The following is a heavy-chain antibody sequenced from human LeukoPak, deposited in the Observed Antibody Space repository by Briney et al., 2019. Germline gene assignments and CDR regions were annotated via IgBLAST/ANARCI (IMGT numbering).Heavy chain of an antibody. D-gene: IGHD3-3*01. V-gene: IGHV4-34*01. CDR1: GGSFSGYY. CDR2: INHSGST. J-gene: IGHJ5*02. Sequence: SETLSLTCAVYGGSFSGYYWSWIRQPPGKGLEWIGEINHSGSTNYNPSPKSRVTISVDTSKNQFSLKLSSVTAADTAVYYCARGGTIFGVALPRLNWLDPWGQGTLVTVSS. CDR3: ARGGTIFGVALPRLNWLDP.